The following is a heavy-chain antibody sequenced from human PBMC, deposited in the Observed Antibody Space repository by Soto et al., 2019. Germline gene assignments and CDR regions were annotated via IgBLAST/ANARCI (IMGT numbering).Heavy chain of an antibody. D-gene: IGHD3-16*01. CDR3: ARDKDLESPVWGY. J-gene: IGHJ4*02. CDR1: GDSNATGSHY. CDR2: IYYSGAT. V-gene: IGHV4-31*02. Sequence: SENLSLTYSVSGDSNATGSHYYHRIHHVPGKGLEWSGYIYYSGATHYSPSLRPRATISIDTSKNQLSLRLISVAAADTALYFCARDKDLESPVWGYWGQGT.